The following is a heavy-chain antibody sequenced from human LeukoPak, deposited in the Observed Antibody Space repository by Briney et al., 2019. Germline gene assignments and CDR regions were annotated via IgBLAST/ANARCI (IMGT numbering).Heavy chain of an antibody. CDR2: FSSDGSSK. J-gene: IGHJ4*02. CDR3: AREGQCSGGTCYSGLDY. D-gene: IGHD2-15*01. CDR1: GFTFSSYA. Sequence: PGRSLRLSCAASGFTFSSYAMHWVRQAPGKGLEWVAIFSSDGSSKFYADSVKGRFTISRDNSKNTLYLQTNSLRADDTAVFYCAREGQCSGGTCYSGLDYWGQGTLVTVSS. V-gene: IGHV3-30*04.